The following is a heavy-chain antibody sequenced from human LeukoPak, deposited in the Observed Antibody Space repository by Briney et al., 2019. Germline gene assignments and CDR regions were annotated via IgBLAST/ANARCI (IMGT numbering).Heavy chain of an antibody. D-gene: IGHD3-16*01. Sequence: SQTLSLTCTVSGGSISSGGYYWSWVRQHPGTGLEWVGYIYYSGSTYYNPSLKSRVTISVNTCKNQFSLKVSSVTAAERAVYYCARGWGRFDKTQTNWFDPWGQGTLVTVSS. CDR3: ARGWGRFDKTQTNWFDP. CDR2: IYYSGST. CDR1: GGSISSGGYY. J-gene: IGHJ5*02. V-gene: IGHV4-31*03.